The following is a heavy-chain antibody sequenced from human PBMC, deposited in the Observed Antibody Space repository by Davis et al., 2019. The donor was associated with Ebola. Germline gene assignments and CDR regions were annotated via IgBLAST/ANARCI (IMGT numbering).Heavy chain of an antibody. CDR1: GFTFSSYS. CDR2: ISGSGGNT. J-gene: IGHJ6*02. CDR3: ARDIGYSDGWPDYYYYGMDV. V-gene: IGHV3-23*01. D-gene: IGHD6-19*01. Sequence: GGSLRLSCAASGFTFSSYSMNWVRQAPGKGLEWVSAISGSGGNTYYADSVKGRFTISRDNSKKTMYLQMNSLRGEDTAVYYCARDIGYSDGWPDYYYYGMDVWGQGTTVTVSS.